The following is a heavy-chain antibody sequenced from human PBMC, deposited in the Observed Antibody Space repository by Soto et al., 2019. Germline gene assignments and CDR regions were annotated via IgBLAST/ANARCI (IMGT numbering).Heavy chain of an antibody. D-gene: IGHD3-16*01. V-gene: IGHV3-72*01. Sequence: EVQLVESGGGLVQPGGSLRLSCAASGFTFSDHHINWVRQAPGKGLEWVGRSRKKSDSFRTEYAASVKGRFTISRDDSKNSVYLQMNSLKTDDTAVYYCVEESYWRFDDWGQGTLVTVSS. CDR1: GFTFSDHH. J-gene: IGHJ4*02. CDR3: VEESYWRFDD. CDR2: SRKKSDSFRT.